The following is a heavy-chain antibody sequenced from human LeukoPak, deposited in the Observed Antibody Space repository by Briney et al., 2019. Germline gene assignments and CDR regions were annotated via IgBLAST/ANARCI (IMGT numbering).Heavy chain of an antibody. D-gene: IGHD3-16*01. CDR2: INHNGNVN. Sequence: GGSLRLSCAASGFTFSSYAMSWVLQAPGKGLEWVASINHNGNVNYYVDSVKGRFTISRDNAKNSLYLQMSNLRAEDTAVYFCARGGGLDVWGQGATVTVSS. CDR1: GFTFSSYA. V-gene: IGHV3-7*03. CDR3: ARGGGLDV. J-gene: IGHJ6*02.